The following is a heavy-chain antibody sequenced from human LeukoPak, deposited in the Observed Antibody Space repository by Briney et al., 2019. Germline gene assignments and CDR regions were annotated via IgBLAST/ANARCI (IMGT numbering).Heavy chain of an antibody. J-gene: IGHJ4*02. V-gene: IGHV4-59*08. CDR3: ARGGGWFGELVDY. CDR2: IYYTGSP. D-gene: IGHD3-10*01. Sequence: SETLSLTCTVSGGSISSYYWSWIRQPPGKGLEWIGYIYYTGSPYYNPSLKSRVTISVDTSKNQFSLKLSSVTAAGTAVYYCARGGGWFGELVDYWGQGTLVTVSS. CDR1: GGSISSYY.